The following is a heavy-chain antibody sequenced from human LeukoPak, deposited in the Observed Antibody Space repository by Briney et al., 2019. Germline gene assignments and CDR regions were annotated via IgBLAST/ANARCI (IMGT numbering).Heavy chain of an antibody. CDR2: INHSGST. J-gene: IGHJ4*02. CDR3: ARLKGLLNDFWSGYYTYYFDY. CDR1: GGSISSYY. V-gene: IGHV4-34*01. D-gene: IGHD3-3*01. Sequence: PSETLSLTCTVSGGSISSYYWSWIRQPPGKGLEWIGEINHSGSTNYNPSLKSRVTISVDTSKNQFSLKLSSVTAADTAVYYCARLKGLLNDFWSGYYTYYFDYWGQGTLVTVSS.